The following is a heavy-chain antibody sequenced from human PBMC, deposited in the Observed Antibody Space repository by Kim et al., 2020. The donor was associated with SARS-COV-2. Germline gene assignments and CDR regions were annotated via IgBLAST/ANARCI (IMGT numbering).Heavy chain of an antibody. D-gene: IGHD6-13*01. CDR2: IKQDGSEK. CDR3: ARDLLGRSSWYGVWGD. V-gene: IGHV3-7*03. CDR1: GFSFSYYW. J-gene: IGHJ4*02. Sequence: GGSLRLSCAASGFSFSYYWMNWVRQAPGKGLEWVANIKQDGSEKYYVDSVKGRFSISRDNTKNSLYLQMNSLRAEDTAVYYCARDLLGRSSWYGVWGDWGQGTLVTVSS.